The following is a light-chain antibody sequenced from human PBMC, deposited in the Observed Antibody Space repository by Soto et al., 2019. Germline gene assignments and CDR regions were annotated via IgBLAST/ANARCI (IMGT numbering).Light chain of an antibody. V-gene: IGLV9-49*01. CDR1: SGYSNYK. CDR2: VGTGGIEG. Sequence: QTVVTQPPSTSASLGASVTLTCTLISGYSNYKVACYQQRAGKGPLFVMRVGTGGIEGSKGDGIPDRFSVSGSGLHRYLTITNIQEEDEGDYHCGVDPVSRSNFVVVFGGGTK. CDR3: GVDPVSRSNFVVV. J-gene: IGLJ2*01.